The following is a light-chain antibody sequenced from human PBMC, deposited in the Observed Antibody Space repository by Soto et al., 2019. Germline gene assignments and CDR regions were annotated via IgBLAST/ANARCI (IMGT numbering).Light chain of an antibody. V-gene: IGKV3-15*01. CDR3: HQFNTRPPWT. Sequence: EIVMTQSPATLSVSPGERATLSCRASQNVGNNLVWYQQKPGQDPRLLIYGASTRAAGIPDRFSGSGSGTEFTLTISGLQSVDFAVYYCHQFNTRPPWTFXQGTKVDI. CDR1: QNVGNN. CDR2: GAS. J-gene: IGKJ1*01.